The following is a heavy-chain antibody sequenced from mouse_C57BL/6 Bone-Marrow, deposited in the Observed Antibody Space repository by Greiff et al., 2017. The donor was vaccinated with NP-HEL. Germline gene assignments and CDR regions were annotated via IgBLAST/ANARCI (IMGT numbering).Heavy chain of an antibody. Sequence: VQLQQSGPELVKPGASVKIPCKASGYTFTDYNMDWVKQSHGKSLEWIGDINPNNGGTIYNQKFKGKATLTVDKSSSTAYMELRSLTSEDTAVYYFARSSCYYGSGYGYAMDYWGQGTSVTVSS. CDR1: GYTFTDYN. D-gene: IGHD1-1*01. CDR3: ARSSCYYGSGYGYAMDY. V-gene: IGHV1-18*01. CDR2: INPNNGGT. J-gene: IGHJ4*01.